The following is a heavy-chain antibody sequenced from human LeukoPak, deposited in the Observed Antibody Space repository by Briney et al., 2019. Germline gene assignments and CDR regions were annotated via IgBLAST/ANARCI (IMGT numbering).Heavy chain of an antibody. J-gene: IGHJ5*02. CDR1: GFTFSSYG. CDR2: IRYDGSNK. V-gene: IGHV3-30*02. Sequence: EGSLRLSCAASGFTFSSYGMHWVRQAPGKGLEWVAFIRYDGSNKYYADSVKGRFTISRDNSKNTLYLQMNSLRAEDTAVYYCAKSQMSGYVLRFDPWGQGTLVTVSS. D-gene: IGHD2-15*01. CDR3: AKSQMSGYVLRFDP.